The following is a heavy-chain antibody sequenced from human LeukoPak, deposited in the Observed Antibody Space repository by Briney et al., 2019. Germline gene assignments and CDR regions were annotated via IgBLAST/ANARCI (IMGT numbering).Heavy chain of an antibody. V-gene: IGHV1-69*13. D-gene: IGHD3-22*01. Sequence: SVKVSCKASGGTFSNYAINWVRQAPGQGLEWMGGIIPIFGTANYAQKFQGRVTITADESTSTVYMELNNLKSEDTAVYYCARGWDYDSGGRPTAYVYWGQGTLVTVSS. CDR3: ARGWDYDSGGRPTAYVY. CDR2: IIPIFGTA. J-gene: IGHJ4*02. CDR1: GGTFSNYA.